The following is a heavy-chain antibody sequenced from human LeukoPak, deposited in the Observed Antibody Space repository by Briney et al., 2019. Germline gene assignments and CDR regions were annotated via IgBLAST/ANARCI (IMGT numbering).Heavy chain of an antibody. V-gene: IGHV3-30-3*01. CDR1: GFTFSSYA. CDR3: AREQLLWFGELLPRGWFDP. J-gene: IGHJ5*02. CDR2: ISYDGSNK. D-gene: IGHD3-10*01. Sequence: LTGRSLRLSCAASGFTFSSYAMHWVRQAPGKGLEWVAVISYDGSNKYYADSVKGRFTISRDNSKNTLYLQMNSLRAEDTAVYYCAREQLLWFGELLPRGWFDPWGQGTLVTVSS.